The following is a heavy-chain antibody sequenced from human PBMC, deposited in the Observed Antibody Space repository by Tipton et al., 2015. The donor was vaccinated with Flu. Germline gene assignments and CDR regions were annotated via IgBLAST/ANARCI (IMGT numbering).Heavy chain of an antibody. CDR3: ARERASAGMTNWLDP. CDR2: IYSSGST. D-gene: IGHD6-13*01. CDR1: GASISSGGYY. Sequence: SLTCTVSGASISSGGYYWAWIRQPAGKGLEWIGHIYSSGSTNYNPSLKSQVTISVDTSKNQFSLKLNSVTAADTAVYYCARERASAGMTNWLDPWGQGTLVTVSS. V-gene: IGHV4-61*09. J-gene: IGHJ5*02.